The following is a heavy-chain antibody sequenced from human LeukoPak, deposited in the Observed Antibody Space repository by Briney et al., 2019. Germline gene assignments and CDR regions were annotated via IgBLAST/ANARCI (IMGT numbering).Heavy chain of an antibody. CDR3: ARARYGSGGYFFDF. J-gene: IGHJ4*02. CDR1: GFSVGTNY. CDR2: VYGGGTT. V-gene: IGHV3-66*01. D-gene: IGHD3-10*01. Sequence: GGSLRLSCAASGFSVGTNYVSWVRQGPGKGLEWVSVVYGGGTTYYADSVKGRFAISRDNSMNTVHLQMDSLRGEDTAVYYCARARYGSGGYFFDFWGQGTLVTVSS.